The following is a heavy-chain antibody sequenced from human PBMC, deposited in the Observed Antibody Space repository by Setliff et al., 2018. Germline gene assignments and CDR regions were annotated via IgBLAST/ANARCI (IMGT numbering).Heavy chain of an antibody. J-gene: IGHJ4*02. CDR3: SRLVRYCSKTTCQTASGAEL. CDR1: GYMFKSYG. V-gene: IGHV1-18*01. CDR2: ISPYNDNT. Sequence: ASVKVSCKASGYMFKSYGITWMRQAPGQGPEWMGWISPYNDNTNSAEKLQDRITITTDTSTSTSYMELRSLRSDDTAVYYCSRLVRYCSKTTCQTASGAELWGQGTLVTVSS. D-gene: IGHD2-8*01.